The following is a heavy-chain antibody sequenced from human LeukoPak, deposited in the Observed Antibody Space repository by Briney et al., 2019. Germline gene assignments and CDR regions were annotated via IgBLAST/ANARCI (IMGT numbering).Heavy chain of an antibody. Sequence: PSETLSLTCAVSGGSISSGGYSWSWIRQPPGKGLEWIGYIYHSGSTNYNPSLKSRVTISVDTSKNQFSLKLSSVTAADTAVYYCAAGDGYNPSYYFDYWGQGTLVTVSS. D-gene: IGHD5-24*01. J-gene: IGHJ4*02. CDR2: IYHSGST. CDR1: GGSISSGGYS. CDR3: AAGDGYNPSYYFDY. V-gene: IGHV4-30-2*02.